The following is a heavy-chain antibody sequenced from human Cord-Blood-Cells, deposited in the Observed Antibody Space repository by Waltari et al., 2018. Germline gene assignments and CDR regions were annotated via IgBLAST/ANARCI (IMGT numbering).Heavy chain of an antibody. J-gene: IGHJ6*02. CDR1: GGSFSGYY. CDR2: INHIGST. V-gene: IGHV4-34*01. D-gene: IGHD2-2*01. Sequence: QVQLQQWGAGLLKPSETLSLTCAVYGGSFSGYYWSWIRQPPGKGLEWIGEINHIGSTNYNPSLKSGVTISVDTSKNQFSLKLSSVTAADTAVYYCARATRLYCSSTSCYEYYYYGMDVWGQGTTVTVSS. CDR3: ARATRLYCSSTSCYEYYYYGMDV.